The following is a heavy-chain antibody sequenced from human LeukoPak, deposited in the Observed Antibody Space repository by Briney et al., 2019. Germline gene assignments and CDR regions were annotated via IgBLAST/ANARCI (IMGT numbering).Heavy chain of an antibody. CDR3: ARDSSTFSGWFDP. D-gene: IGHD6-13*01. V-gene: IGHV3-66*01. CDR1: GFTVSSNY. CDR2: TYRDGNT. Sequence: GSLRLSCEASGFTVSSNYMNWVRQAPGKGPEWVSVTYRDGNTYYAEFVRGRFTISRDNSKNTLYLQMNNLTAEDTAVYYCARDSSTFSGWFDPWGQGTLVTVSS. J-gene: IGHJ5*02.